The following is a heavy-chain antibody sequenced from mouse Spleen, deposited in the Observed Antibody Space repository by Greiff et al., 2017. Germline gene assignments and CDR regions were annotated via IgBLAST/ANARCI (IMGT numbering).Heavy chain of an antibody. Sequence: EVQLQQSGPELVKPGASVKMSCKASGYTFTDYNMHWVKQSHGKSLEWIGYINPNNGGTSYNQKFKGKATLTVNKSSSTAYMELRSLTSEDSAVYYCARRSNYKYYFDYWGQGTTLTVSS. J-gene: IGHJ2*01. CDR2: INPNNGGT. CDR1: GYTFTDYN. D-gene: IGHD2-5*01. CDR3: ARRSNYKYYFDY. V-gene: IGHV1-22*01.